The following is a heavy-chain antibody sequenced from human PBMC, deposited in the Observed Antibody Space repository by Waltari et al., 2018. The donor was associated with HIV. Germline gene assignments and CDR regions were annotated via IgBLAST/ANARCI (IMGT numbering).Heavy chain of an antibody. V-gene: IGHV3-7*01. CDR1: GFTFSSYW. J-gene: IGHJ5*02. CDR2: RKADGSEK. CDR3: ARVSGTLFS. Sequence: EVQLVESGGGLVQPGGSLRLSCAASGFTFSSYWMSWVRQAPGKGLGWVSNRKADGSEKNYVDSVKGRFTISRDNAKNSLYLLMNSLRAEDTAVYYCARVSGTLFSWGQGTLVTVSS. D-gene: IGHD1-26*01.